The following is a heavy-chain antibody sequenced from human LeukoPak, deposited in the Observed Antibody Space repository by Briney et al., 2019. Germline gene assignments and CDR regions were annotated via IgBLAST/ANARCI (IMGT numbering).Heavy chain of an antibody. CDR1: GGSISSYY. Sequence: PSETLSLTCTVSGGSISSYYWSWIRQPAGKGQEWIGRIYTSGSTNYNPSLKSRVTMSVDTSKNQFSLKLSSVTAADTAVYYCARDEASRSNYFQHWGQGTLVTVSS. J-gene: IGHJ1*01. V-gene: IGHV4-4*07. CDR3: ARDEASRSNYFQH. D-gene: IGHD5-12*01. CDR2: IYTSGST.